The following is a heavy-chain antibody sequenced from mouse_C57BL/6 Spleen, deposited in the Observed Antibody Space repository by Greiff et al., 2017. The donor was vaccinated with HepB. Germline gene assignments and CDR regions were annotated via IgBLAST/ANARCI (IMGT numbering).Heavy chain of an antibody. V-gene: IGHV1-69*01. CDR3: ARGLLLTYYFDY. D-gene: IGHD1-1*01. J-gene: IGHJ2*01. CDR1: GYTFTSYW. CDR2: IDPSDSYT. Sequence: QVQLKESGAELVMPGASVKLSCKASGYTFTSYWMHWVKQRPGQGLEWIGEIDPSDSYTNYNQKFKGKSTLTVDKSSSTAYMQLSSLTSEDSAVYYCARGLLLTYYFDYWGQGTTLTVSS.